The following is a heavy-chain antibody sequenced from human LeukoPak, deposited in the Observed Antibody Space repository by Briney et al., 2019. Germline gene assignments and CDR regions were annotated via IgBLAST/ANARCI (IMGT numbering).Heavy chain of an antibody. CDR3: AKVMPPGRIRFYSYYMDV. CDR1: GFTFSSYG. D-gene: IGHD2-15*01. Sequence: PGGSLRLSCAASGFTFSSYGIHWVRQAPGKGLEWVAVISFDGTIKYYADSVKGRFTISRDKSKNTLSLQMNGLRVEDTAVYYCAKVMPPGRIRFYSYYMDVWGKGTTVTVS. V-gene: IGHV3-30*18. CDR2: ISFDGTIK. J-gene: IGHJ6*03.